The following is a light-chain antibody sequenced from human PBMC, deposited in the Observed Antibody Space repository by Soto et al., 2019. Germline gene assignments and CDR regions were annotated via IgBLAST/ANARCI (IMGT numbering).Light chain of an antibody. J-gene: IGLJ1*01. V-gene: IGLV2-14*01. CDR1: SSDVGGYNY. Sequence: QSALTQPASVSGSPGQSITISCTGTSSDVGGYNYVSWYQQYPGEAPKLIIYDVSHRPAGVSNRFSGSKSGNTASLTISGLQAQDEADYYCSSYTSATTDVFGTGTKVTVL. CDR2: DVS. CDR3: SSYTSATTDV.